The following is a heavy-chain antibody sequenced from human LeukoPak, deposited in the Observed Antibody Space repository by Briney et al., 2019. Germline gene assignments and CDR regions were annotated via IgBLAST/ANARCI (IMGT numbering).Heavy chain of an antibody. CDR1: GGSISGYY. CDR2: IYPSGST. CDR3: ARVPYDFWAMDV. J-gene: IGHJ6*03. V-gene: IGHV4-4*07. D-gene: IGHD3-3*01. Sequence: SETLSLTCTVSGGSISGYYWSWIRQPAGKGLEWIGRIYPSGSTNYNPSLTSRVTMSVDTSKNQFSLKLSSVTAADTAVYYCARVPYDFWAMDVWGKGTTVTVSS.